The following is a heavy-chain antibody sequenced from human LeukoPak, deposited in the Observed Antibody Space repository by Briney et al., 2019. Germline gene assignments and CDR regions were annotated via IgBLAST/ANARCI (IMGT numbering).Heavy chain of an antibody. Sequence: PSETLSLTCTVSGGSISSGSYYWGWIRQPPGKGLEWIGTISYSGSTDYNPSLKSRVTISVDTSKNQFSLKLSSVTAEDTAVYYCARADSSIAARLSRSSIFNYYYYMDVWGKGTTVTVSS. CDR2: ISYSGST. CDR1: GGSISSGSYY. J-gene: IGHJ6*03. V-gene: IGHV4-39*07. D-gene: IGHD6-6*01. CDR3: ARADSSIAARLSRSSIFNYYYYMDV.